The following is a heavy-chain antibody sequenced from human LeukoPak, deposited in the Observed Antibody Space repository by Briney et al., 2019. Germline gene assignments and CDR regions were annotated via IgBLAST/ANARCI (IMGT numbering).Heavy chain of an antibody. CDR2: INPNSGDT. CDR3: ARDYCSNTSCLFDY. CDR1: GYTFTCYH. J-gene: IGHJ4*02. V-gene: IGHV1-2*06. D-gene: IGHD2-2*01. Sequence: GASVKVSCKASGYTFTCYHMHWVRQAPGQGLEWMGRINPNSGDTNYAQKFQGRVTMTRDTSISTACMELSRLRFDDTAVYYCARDYCSNTSCLFDYWGQGTLVTVSS.